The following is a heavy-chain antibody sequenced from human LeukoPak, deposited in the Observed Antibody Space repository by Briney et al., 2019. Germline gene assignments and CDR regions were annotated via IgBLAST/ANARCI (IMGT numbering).Heavy chain of an antibody. J-gene: IGHJ6*02. CDR2: IKQDGSEK. V-gene: IGHV3-7*03. Sequence: GGSLRLSCAASGFTFSSYWTSWVRQAPGKGLEWVANIKQDGSEKYYVDSVKGRFTISRDNAKNSLYLQMNSLRAEDTAVYYCEAGGGGKDVWGQGTTVTVSS. D-gene: IGHD2-15*01. CDR3: EAGGGGKDV. CDR1: GFTFSSYW.